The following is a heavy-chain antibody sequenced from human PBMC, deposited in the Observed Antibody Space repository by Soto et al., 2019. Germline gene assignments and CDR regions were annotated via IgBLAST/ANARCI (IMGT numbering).Heavy chain of an antibody. CDR2: IYYRGNA. V-gene: IGHV4-39*01. D-gene: IGHD5-12*01. Sequence: QLQLQESGPGLVKPSETLSLTCSVSDDSINSDTYYWGWIRQPPGKGLEWIGSIYYRGNAYYNPSLQTRVTISLDKSKSQFSLKLNSVPAADSAVYFCARLEGLATISYYFDFWGPGALVTVSS. CDR1: DDSINSDTYY. CDR3: ARLEGLATISYYFDF. J-gene: IGHJ4*02.